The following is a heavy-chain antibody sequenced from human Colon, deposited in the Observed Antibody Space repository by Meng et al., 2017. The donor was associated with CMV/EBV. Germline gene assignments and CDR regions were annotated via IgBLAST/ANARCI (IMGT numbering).Heavy chain of an antibody. J-gene: IGHJ4*02. CDR3: ARGLYGSGRHQIAY. V-gene: IGHV4-34*01. CDR1: GGSFSCYY. Sequence: QHGGEGILHPAETLSLTCAACGGSFSCYYWSWIRQPPGKGLEWIGEINHSGSTNYNPTLQSRLTISVDTSTNQFSLKLSSVTAEDTAVYYCARGLYGSGRHQIAYWGQGTLVTVSS. CDR2: INHSGST. D-gene: IGHD3-10*01.